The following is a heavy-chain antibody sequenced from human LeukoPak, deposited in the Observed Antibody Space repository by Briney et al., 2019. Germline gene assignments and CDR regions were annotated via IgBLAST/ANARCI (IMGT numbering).Heavy chain of an antibody. CDR2: IYHSGST. D-gene: IGHD3-22*01. CDR3: ARVSLDSSGYPEFDY. J-gene: IGHJ4*02. CDR1: GGSTSSGGYS. Sequence: PPETLSLTCAVSGGSTSSGGYSWSWIRQPPGKGLEWIGYIYHSGSTYYNPSLKSRVTISVDRSKNQFSLKLSSVTAADTAVYYCARVSLDSSGYPEFDYWGQGTLVTVSS. V-gene: IGHV4-30-2*01.